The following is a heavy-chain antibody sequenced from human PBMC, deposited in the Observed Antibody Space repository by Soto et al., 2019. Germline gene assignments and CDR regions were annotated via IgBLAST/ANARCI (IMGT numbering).Heavy chain of an antibody. CDR1: GFTFSSYW. V-gene: IGHV3-7*03. CDR3: ARDSSVFRAKRGMDV. CDR2: IKQDGSEK. Sequence: HPGGSLRLSCVASGFTFSSYWMSWVRQAPGKGLEWVANIKQDGSEKYYVDSVKGRFTISRDNAKNSLYLQMNSLRAEDTAVYYCARDSSVFRAKRGMDVWGQGTTVTVSS. J-gene: IGHJ6*02.